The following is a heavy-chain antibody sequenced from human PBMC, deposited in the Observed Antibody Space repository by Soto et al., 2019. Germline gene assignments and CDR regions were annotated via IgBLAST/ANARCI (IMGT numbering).Heavy chain of an antibody. CDR1: GYTFDAFD. CDR2: MNPSTGET. CDR3: VRQAGGASTPGDDY. J-gene: IGHJ4*02. Sequence: QVQLVQSGAEVRKPGASVRVSCKASGYTFDAFDIHWVRQATGQGLELMGWMNPSTGETAYTQTFRGRVSMTRDTSVSTAYMELTSLTSEDSAIYFCVRQAGGASTPGDDYWGQGTLVTVSS. D-gene: IGHD2-15*01. V-gene: IGHV1-8*01.